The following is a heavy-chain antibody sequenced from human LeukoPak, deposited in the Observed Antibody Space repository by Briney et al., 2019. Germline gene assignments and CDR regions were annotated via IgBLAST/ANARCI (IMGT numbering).Heavy chain of an antibody. D-gene: IGHD3-22*01. CDR1: GFTFSSYS. CDR2: ISSSSSTI. J-gene: IGHJ4*02. V-gene: IGHV3-48*02. Sequence: GGTLRLSCAASGFTFSSYSMNWVRQAPGKGLELVSYISSSSSTIYYADSVKGRFTISRDNAKNSLYLQMNSLRDEDTAVYYCARGRRYYDSSGPTGVYYFDYWGQGTLVTVSS. CDR3: ARGRRYYDSSGPTGVYYFDY.